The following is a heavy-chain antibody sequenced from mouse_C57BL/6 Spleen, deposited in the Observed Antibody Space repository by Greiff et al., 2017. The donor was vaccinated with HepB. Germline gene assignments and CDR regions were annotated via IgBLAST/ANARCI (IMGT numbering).Heavy chain of an antibody. CDR2: IYPGDGDT. CDR3: ARKEDGFNWYFDV. D-gene: IGHD2-3*01. Sequence: QVHVKQSGPELVKPGASVKISCKASGYAFSSSWMNWVKQRPGKGLEWIGRIYPGDGDTNYNGKFKGKATLTADKSSSTAYMQLSSLTSEDSAVYFCARKEDGFNWYFDVWGTGTTVTVSS. V-gene: IGHV1-82*01. CDR1: GYAFSSSW. J-gene: IGHJ1*03.